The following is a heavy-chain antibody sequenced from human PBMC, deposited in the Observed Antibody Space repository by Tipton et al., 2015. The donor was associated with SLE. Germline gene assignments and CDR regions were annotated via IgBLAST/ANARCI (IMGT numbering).Heavy chain of an antibody. J-gene: IGHJ6*02. D-gene: IGHD2-15*01. CDR2: ISSSGTNI. Sequence: SLRLSCAASGITFSDYEMNWVRQAPGRGLEWVSYISSSGTNILYADSVRGRFTISRDNAKNTLYVHMKSLRVEDTAVYYCARDLSIEGFFPYYYGLDVWGQGTTVTVFS. CDR3: ARDLSIEGFFPYYYGLDV. V-gene: IGHV3-48*03. CDR1: GITFSDYE.